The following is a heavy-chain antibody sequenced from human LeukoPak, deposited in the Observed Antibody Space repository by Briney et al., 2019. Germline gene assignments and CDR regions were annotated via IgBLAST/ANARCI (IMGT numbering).Heavy chain of an antibody. CDR3: ARAHSSSSYDNDY. V-gene: IGHV3-21*01. CDR2: ISSSSSYI. CDR1: GFTFSSYS. J-gene: IGHJ4*02. Sequence: GGSLRLSCAASGFTFSSYSMNWVRQAPGKGLEWVSSISSSSSYIYYADSLKGRFTISRDNAKNSLYLQMNSLRAEDTAVYYCARAHSSSSYDNDYWGQGTLVTVSP. D-gene: IGHD6-6*01.